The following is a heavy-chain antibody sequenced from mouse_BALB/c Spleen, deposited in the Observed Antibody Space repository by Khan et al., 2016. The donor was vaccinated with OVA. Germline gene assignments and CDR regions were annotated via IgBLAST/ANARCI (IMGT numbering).Heavy chain of an antibody. J-gene: IGHJ4*01. V-gene: IGHV5-17*02. CDR3: ARFLSYYGSYYDYGMDY. D-gene: IGHD1-1*01. CDR2: ISSGSSSL. CDR1: GFTFNNFG. Sequence: EVELVESGGGLVQPGGSRKLSCAASGFTFNNFGMNWVRQAPEKGLEWVAYISSGSSSLYYADTVKGRFTISRDHTKNTLFLQMTSLRSEDTAMYYCARFLSYYGSYYDYGMDYWGQGTSVTVSS.